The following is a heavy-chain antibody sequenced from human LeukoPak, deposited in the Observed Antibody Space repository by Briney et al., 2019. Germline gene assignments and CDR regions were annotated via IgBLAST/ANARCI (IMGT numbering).Heavy chain of an antibody. Sequence: VGSLRLSCAASGFTFSSYSMNWVRQAPGKGLEWVSSISSSSSYIYYADSVKGRFTISRDNAKNSLYLQMNSLRAEDTAVYYCARDAPRGYSYGARPYWGQGTLVTVSS. CDR3: ARDAPRGYSYGARPY. CDR2: ISSSSSYI. V-gene: IGHV3-21*01. D-gene: IGHD5-18*01. J-gene: IGHJ4*02. CDR1: GFTFSSYS.